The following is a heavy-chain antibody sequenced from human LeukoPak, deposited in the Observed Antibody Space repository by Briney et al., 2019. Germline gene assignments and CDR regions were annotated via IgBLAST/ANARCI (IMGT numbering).Heavy chain of an antibody. Sequence: PGGSLRLSCAASGFTFSDYYMSWIRQAPGKGLEWVSYISSSGSTIYYADSVKGRFTISRDNAKNSLYLQMNSLRAEDTAVYYCARGPEGYCSGGSCYRYYYYYGMDVWGQGTTVTVSS. V-gene: IGHV3-11*01. D-gene: IGHD2-15*01. CDR3: ARGPEGYCSGGSCYRYYYYYGMDV. CDR2: ISSSGSTI. CDR1: GFTFSDYY. J-gene: IGHJ6*02.